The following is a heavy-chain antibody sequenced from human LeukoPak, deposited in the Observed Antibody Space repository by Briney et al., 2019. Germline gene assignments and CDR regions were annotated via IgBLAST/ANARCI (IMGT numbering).Heavy chain of an antibody. CDR3: ARTGGYGDNWFDP. V-gene: IGHV4-59*08. J-gene: IGHJ5*02. Sequence: SETLSLTCTVSGGSISSYYWSWIRQPPGKGLEWIGYIYYSGSTNYNPSLKSRVTISVDTSKNQFSLKLSSVTAADTAVYYYARTGGYGDNWFDPWGQGTLVTVSS. CDR1: GGSISSYY. CDR2: IYYSGST. D-gene: IGHD4/OR15-4a*01.